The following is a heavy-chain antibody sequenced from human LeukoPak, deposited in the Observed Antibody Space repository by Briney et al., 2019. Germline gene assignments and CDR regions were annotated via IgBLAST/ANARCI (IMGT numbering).Heavy chain of an antibody. Sequence: GGSLRLSCAASGFSFSSYWMHWVRQDPGKGLVWVSRINSDGSSTIYADSVKGRFTISRDNAKNTLYLQMNSLRAEDTALYYCTRGYVGIDYWGQGTPVTVSS. J-gene: IGHJ4*02. V-gene: IGHV3-74*01. CDR3: TRGYVGIDY. CDR2: INSDGSST. D-gene: IGHD5-12*01. CDR1: GFSFSSYW.